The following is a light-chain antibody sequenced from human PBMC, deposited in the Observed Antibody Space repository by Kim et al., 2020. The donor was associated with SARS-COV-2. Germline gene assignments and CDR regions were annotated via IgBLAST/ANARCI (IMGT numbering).Light chain of an antibody. CDR2: YAS. Sequence: STGERAALACRASQTVNTYLAWYQQKPGQAPRLLIYYASNRATGIPDRFCGSGSGTDFSLTISRLQPEDSGMYYCQQYGSSPPITFGQGTQLEIK. CDR3: QQYGSSPPIT. V-gene: IGKV3-20*01. J-gene: IGKJ5*01. CDR1: QTVNTY.